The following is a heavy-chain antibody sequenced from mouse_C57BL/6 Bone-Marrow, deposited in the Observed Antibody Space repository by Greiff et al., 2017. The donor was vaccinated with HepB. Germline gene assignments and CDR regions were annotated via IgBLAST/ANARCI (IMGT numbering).Heavy chain of an antibody. CDR3: ARQWPPAY. V-gene: IGHV5-15*01. CDR2: ISNLAYSI. J-gene: IGHJ3*01. CDR1: GFTFSDYG. Sequence: EVQLVESGGGLVQPGGSLKLSCAASGFTFSDYGMAWVRQAPRKGPEWVAFISNLAYSIYYADTVTGRFTISRENAKNTLYLEMSSLRSEDTAMYYCARQWPPAYWGQGTLVTVSA.